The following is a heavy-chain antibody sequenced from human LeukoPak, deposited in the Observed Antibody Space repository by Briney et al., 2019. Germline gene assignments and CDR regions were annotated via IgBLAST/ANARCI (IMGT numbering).Heavy chain of an antibody. CDR3: ARDRADEYSAGSYVSFDP. CDR1: GYTFTGHF. V-gene: IGHV1-2*02. Sequence: ASVQVSFKASGYTFTGHFIHWVRQAPGQGLEWMGWINPQSGSTSYAQPFQGRVVMTLDTSVNSVYMEMSSLGYDDTATYFCARDRADEYSAGSYVSFDPWGRGTPLTVSS. CDR2: INPQSGST. D-gene: IGHD3-10*01. J-gene: IGHJ5*02.